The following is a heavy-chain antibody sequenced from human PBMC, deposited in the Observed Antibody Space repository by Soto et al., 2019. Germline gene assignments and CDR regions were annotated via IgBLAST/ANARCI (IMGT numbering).Heavy chain of an antibody. V-gene: IGHV5-51*01. J-gene: IGHJ3*02. CDR2: IYPGDSDT. D-gene: IGHD2-2*01. CDR1: GYSYTSYW. Sequence: PGESLKISCKGSGYSYTSYWIGWVRQMPGKGLEWMGIIYPGDSDTRYSPSFQGQVTISADKSISTAYLQWSSLKASDTAMYYCARYMVPAAIVDAFDIWGQGTMVTVSS. CDR3: ARYMVPAAIVDAFDI.